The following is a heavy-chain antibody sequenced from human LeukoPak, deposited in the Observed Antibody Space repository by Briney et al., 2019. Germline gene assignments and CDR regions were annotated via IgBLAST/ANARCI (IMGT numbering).Heavy chain of an antibody. CDR3: AKVGDTVIYFFDL. CDR2: INTGSGT. J-gene: IGHJ4*02. Sequence: GGSLGLSCAASGFTFSTYAMSWVRQAPGKGLEWVSGINTGSGTYYADSVKGRFTISRDNSKNTLYLHMNSLRVEDTAVYYCAKVGDTVIYFFDLWGQGTLVTVSS. V-gene: IGHV3-23*01. D-gene: IGHD5-18*01. CDR1: GFTFSTYA.